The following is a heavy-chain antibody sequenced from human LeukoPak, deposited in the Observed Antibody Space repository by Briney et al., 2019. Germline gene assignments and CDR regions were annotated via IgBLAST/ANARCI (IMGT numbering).Heavy chain of an antibody. V-gene: IGHV5-51*01. D-gene: IGHD3-10*01. Sequence: GESLKISCKGSGYSFSTYWIGWGRQMPGKGLEWMGIIYPAESDTRYSPSFQGQVTISADKSINTAYLQWSSLKASDTAMYYCARSSTKYGSGSYFDYWGQGTLVTVSA. CDR1: GYSFSTYW. CDR2: IYPAESDT. CDR3: ARSSTKYGSGSYFDY. J-gene: IGHJ4*02.